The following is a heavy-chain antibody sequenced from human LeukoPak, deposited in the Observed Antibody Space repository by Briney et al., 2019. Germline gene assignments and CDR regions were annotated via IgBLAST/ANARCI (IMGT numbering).Heavy chain of an antibody. V-gene: IGHV3-30*02. CDR2: IRYDGSNK. Sequence: GGSLRLSCAGSGFTFSTYGMHWVRQAPGKGLEWVAFIRYDGSNKYYADSVKGRFTISRDNSKNTLYLQMNSLRAEDTAVYYCAKDHYYDSSGLYYDYWGQGTLVTVSS. D-gene: IGHD3-22*01. CDR1: GFTFSTYG. J-gene: IGHJ4*02. CDR3: AKDHYYDSSGLYYDY.